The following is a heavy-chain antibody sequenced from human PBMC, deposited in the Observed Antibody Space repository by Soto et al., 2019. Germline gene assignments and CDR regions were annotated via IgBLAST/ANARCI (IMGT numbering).Heavy chain of an antibody. V-gene: IGHV3-30*18. CDR2: ISYDGSNK. CDR3: AKDGPYVLRNWFDP. CDR1: GFTFSSYG. D-gene: IGHD3-3*01. J-gene: IGHJ5*02. Sequence: QVQLVESGGGVVQPGRSLRLSCAASGFTFSSYGMHWVRQAPGKGLEWVAVISYDGSNKYYADSVKGRFTISRDNSKNTLYLQMNSLRAEDTAVYYCAKDGPYVLRNWFDPWGQGTLVTVSS.